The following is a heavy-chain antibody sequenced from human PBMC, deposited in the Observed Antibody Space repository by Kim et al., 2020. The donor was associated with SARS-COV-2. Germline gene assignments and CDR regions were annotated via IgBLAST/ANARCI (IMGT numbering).Heavy chain of an antibody. J-gene: IGHJ3*02. CDR3: AKDANDFWSAYSAFDT. Sequence: SVKGRFTISRDNSKNTLSLHMNGLRADDTALYYCAKDANDFWSAYSAFDTWGQGTMVTVSS. D-gene: IGHD3-3*01. V-gene: IGHV3-23*01.